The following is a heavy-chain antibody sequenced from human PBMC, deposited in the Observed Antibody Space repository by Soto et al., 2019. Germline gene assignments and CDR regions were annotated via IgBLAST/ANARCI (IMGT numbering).Heavy chain of an antibody. J-gene: IGHJ4*02. CDR2: IYYSGST. V-gene: IGHV4-59*08. Sequence: PSETLSLTCTVSGGSISSYYWSWIRQPPGKGLEWIGYIYYSGSTNYNPSLKSRVTISVDTSKNQFSLKLSSVTAADTAVYYCASGATVTTSDYWGQGTLVTVSS. D-gene: IGHD4-17*01. CDR3: ASGATVTTSDY. CDR1: GGSISSYY.